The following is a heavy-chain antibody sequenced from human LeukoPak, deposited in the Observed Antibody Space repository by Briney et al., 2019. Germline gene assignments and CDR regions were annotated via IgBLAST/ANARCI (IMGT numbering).Heavy chain of an antibody. CDR3: VKGQTPEMCSETHYFDY. V-gene: IGHV3-30-3*01. J-gene: IGHJ4*02. CDR2: ISYDGSNK. D-gene: IGHD2-15*01. CDR1: GFTFSSYA. Sequence: PGGSLRLSCAASGFTFSSYAMHWVRQAPGKGLEWVAVISYDGSNKYYADSVKGRFTISRDNSKNTLYLQMNSLRAEDTAVYYCVKGQTPEMCSETHYFDYWGQGTLVTVSS.